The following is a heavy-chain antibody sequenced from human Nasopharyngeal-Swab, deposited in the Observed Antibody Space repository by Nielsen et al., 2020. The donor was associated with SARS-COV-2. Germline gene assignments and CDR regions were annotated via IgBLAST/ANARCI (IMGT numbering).Heavy chain of an antibody. CDR3: ARPMRPMGHYYFGMDV. J-gene: IGHJ6*02. CDR2: IYPGDSNT. CDR1: GYSFTTYW. D-gene: IGHD1-26*01. Sequence: GESLKLSCKGSGYSFTTYWIGWVLQMPGKGLEWMGIIYPGDSNTRYSPSFQGQVTISVDKYSSTAYLQWSSLKASDTAIYYCARPMRPMGHYYFGMDVWGQGTTVTVSS. V-gene: IGHV5-51*01.